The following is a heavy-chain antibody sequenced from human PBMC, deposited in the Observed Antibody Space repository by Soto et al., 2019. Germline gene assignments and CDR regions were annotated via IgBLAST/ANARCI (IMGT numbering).Heavy chain of an antibody. Sequence: QVQLQESGPGLVKPSETLSLTCTVSGGSVSSGSYYWSWIRQPPGKGLEWIGYIYYSGSTNYNPSLKSRVTISVDTAKNQFSLKLSSVTAADTAVYYCARDRLYHYGSGSYADYWGQGTLVTVSS. CDR3: ARDRLYHYGSGSYADY. J-gene: IGHJ4*02. V-gene: IGHV4-61*01. CDR2: IYYSGST. D-gene: IGHD3-10*01. CDR1: GGSVSSGSYY.